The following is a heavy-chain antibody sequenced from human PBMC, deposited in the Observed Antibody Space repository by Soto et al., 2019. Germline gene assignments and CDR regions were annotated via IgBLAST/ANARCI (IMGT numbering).Heavy chain of an antibody. CDR3: ARGRGYSYGKNYYYYGMDV. CDR1: GGSISSGGYY. J-gene: IGHJ6*02. V-gene: IGHV4-31*03. D-gene: IGHD5-18*01. Sequence: SETLSLTCTVSGGSISSGGYYWSWIRQHPGKGLEWIGYIYYSGSTYYNPSLKSRVTISVDTSKNQFSLKLSSVTAADTAVYYCARGRGYSYGKNYYYYGMDVWGQGTTVTVSS. CDR2: IYYSGST.